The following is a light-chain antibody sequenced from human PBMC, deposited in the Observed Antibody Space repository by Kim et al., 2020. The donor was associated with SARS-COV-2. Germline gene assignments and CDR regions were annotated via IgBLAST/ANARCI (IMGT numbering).Light chain of an antibody. CDR1: QNINSW. CDR2: KSS. CDR3: QQYHTCVFS. J-gene: IGKJ2*03. Sequence: SASVGDTVTITCRATQNINSWLAWYQQKPGKAPKLLIYKSSYLQSGVPSRFSGSESETEFTLTISGVQPDDFGTYYCQQYHTCVFSFGQGTKVE. V-gene: IGKV1-5*03.